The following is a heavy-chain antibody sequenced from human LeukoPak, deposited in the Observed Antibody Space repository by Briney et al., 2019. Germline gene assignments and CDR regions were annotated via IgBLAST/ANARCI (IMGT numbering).Heavy chain of an antibody. D-gene: IGHD2-15*01. CDR2: INPNSGGT. CDR1: GYTFTGYY. Sequence: GASVKVSCKASGYTFTGYYMHWVRQAPGQGLEWMGWINPNSGGTNYAQKFQGRVTMTRDTSISTAYMELSRLIFDDTAVYYCARDPLRRSGSWFGSNWFDPWGQGTLVTVSS. J-gene: IGHJ5*02. V-gene: IGHV1-2*02. CDR3: ARDPLRRSGSWFGSNWFDP.